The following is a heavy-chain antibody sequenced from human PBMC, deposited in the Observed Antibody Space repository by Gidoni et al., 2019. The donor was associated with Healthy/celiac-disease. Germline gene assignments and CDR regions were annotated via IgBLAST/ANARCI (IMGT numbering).Heavy chain of an antibody. CDR1: GGPFGSYA. CDR2: IIPILGTA. V-gene: IGHV1-69*01. Sequence: QVQLVQSGAEVKKPGSSVKVSCKASGGPFGSYAISWVGQAPGQGPEWTGGIIPILGTANYAQKFQGRVTITADESTSTAYMELSSLRSEDTAVYYCARVGVREQLGGDGDFDYWGQGTLVTVSS. D-gene: IGHD6-6*01. J-gene: IGHJ4*02. CDR3: ARVGVREQLGGDGDFDY.